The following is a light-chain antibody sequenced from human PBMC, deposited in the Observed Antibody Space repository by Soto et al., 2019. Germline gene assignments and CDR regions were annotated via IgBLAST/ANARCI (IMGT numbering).Light chain of an antibody. V-gene: IGLV2-8*01. Sequence: QSALTQPPSASGSPGQSVTISCTGTSSDVGGYDCVSWYQQHPGKAPKLMIYDVTKRPPGVPDRFSGSKSGNTASLTVSGLQAEDEAEYYFGSFAGSNNVLFGGGTKLTVL. J-gene: IGLJ2*01. CDR2: DVT. CDR1: SSDVGGYDC. CDR3: GSFAGSNNVL.